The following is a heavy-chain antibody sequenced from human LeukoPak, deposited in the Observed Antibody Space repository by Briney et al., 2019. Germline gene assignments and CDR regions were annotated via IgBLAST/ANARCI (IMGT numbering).Heavy chain of an antibody. CDR2: INPNSGGT. D-gene: IGHD2-2*01. Sequence: ASVKVSCKASGYTFTGYYMHWVRQAPGQGLEWMGWINPNSGGTNYAQKFQGRVIMTRDTSISTAYMELSRLRSDDTAVYYCAYCSSTSCRTGADYWGQGTLVTVSS. J-gene: IGHJ4*02. CDR3: AYCSSTSCRTGADY. CDR1: GYTFTGYY. V-gene: IGHV1-2*02.